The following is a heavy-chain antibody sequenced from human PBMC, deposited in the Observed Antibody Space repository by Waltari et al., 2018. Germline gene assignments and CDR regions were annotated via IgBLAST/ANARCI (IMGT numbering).Heavy chain of an antibody. CDR3: ARDGYNCFDY. CDR1: GGSISSYY. D-gene: IGHD5-12*01. V-gene: IGHV3-11*04. J-gene: IGHJ4*02. Sequence: QVQLQESGPGLVKPSETLSLTCTVSGGSISSYYWSWIRQPPGKGLEWVSYISSSGSTIYYADSVKGRFTISRDNAKNSLYLQMNSLRAEDTAVYYCARDGYNCFDYWGQGTLVTVSS. CDR2: ISSSGSTI.